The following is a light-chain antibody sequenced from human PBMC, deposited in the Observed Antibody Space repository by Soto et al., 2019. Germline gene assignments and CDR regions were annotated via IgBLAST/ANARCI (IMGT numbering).Light chain of an antibody. CDR1: QSISSW. CDR2: DAS. V-gene: IGKV1-5*01. CDR3: QQYDTYFRYT. J-gene: IGKJ2*01. Sequence: TQSPGTLSLSPGERATLSCRASQSISSWLAWYQQKPGKAPKLLIYDASSLESGVPSRFSGSGSGTEFTLTIGSLQPDDFANYYCQQYDTYFRYTFGQGTKLDIK.